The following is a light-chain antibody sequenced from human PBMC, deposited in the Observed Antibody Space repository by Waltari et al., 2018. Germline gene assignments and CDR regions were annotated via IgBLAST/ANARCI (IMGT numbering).Light chain of an antibody. V-gene: IGKV3-20*01. J-gene: IGKJ1*01. CDR3: QQSAT. Sequence: IVFTQSPGTLSLSPGDRATLSCRASQSVTSGYLAWYQQEPGQTPRLRMSGAPSRATGVPDRCSGSGSGTDFTLTISRLEPEEVAVHYCQQSATFGQGTKVESK. CDR1: QSVTSGY. CDR2: GAP.